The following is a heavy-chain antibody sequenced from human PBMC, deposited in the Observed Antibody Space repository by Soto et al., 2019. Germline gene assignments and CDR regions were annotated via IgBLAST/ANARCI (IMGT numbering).Heavy chain of an antibody. CDR2: ITGSGGST. J-gene: IGHJ4*02. Sequence: SCKASGYTFTSYGISWVRQAPGKGLEWVSAITGSGGSTYYADSVKGRFTMSRDDPKNTLHLQMNSLRAEDTAVYYCAKIRDYYDSSGYPPYFFDYWGQGTLVTVSS. V-gene: IGHV3-23*01. D-gene: IGHD3-22*01. CDR3: AKIRDYYDSSGYPPYFFDY. CDR1: GYTFTSYG.